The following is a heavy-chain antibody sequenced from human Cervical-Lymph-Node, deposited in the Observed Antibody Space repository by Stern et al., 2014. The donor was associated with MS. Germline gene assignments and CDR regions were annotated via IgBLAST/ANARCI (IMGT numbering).Heavy chain of an antibody. J-gene: IGHJ6*02. V-gene: IGHV3-33*01. CDR3: ARDCKLRYYYYGMDV. Sequence: VQLEESGGGVVQPGRSLRLSCAASGFTFSSYGMHWVRQAPGKGLEWVAVIWYDGSNKYYADSVKGQFTISRDNSKNTLYLQMNSLRAEDTAVYYCARDCKLRYYYYGMDVWGQGTTVTVSS. CDR2: IWYDGSNK. D-gene: IGHD1-26*01. CDR1: GFTFSSYG.